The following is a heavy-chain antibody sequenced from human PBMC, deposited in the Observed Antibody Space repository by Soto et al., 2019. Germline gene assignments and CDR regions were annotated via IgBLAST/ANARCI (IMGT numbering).Heavy chain of an antibody. CDR3: AKDRSGGSSGYYYVTYFDY. Sequence: GGSLRLSCAASGFTFDDYTIHWVRQAPGKGLEWVSLISWDGGSTYYADSVKGRFTISRDNSKNSLYLQMNSLRTEDTALYYCAKDRSGGSSGYYYVTYFDYWGQGTLVTVSS. CDR2: ISWDGGST. D-gene: IGHD3-22*01. J-gene: IGHJ4*02. CDR1: GFTFDDYT. V-gene: IGHV3-43*01.